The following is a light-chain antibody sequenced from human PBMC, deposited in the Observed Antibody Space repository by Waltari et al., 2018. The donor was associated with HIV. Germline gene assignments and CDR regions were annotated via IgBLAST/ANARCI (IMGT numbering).Light chain of an antibody. CDR3: QQYNNWPPWT. J-gene: IGKJ1*01. V-gene: IGKV4-1*01. CDR2: GGS. CDR1: QSVLYSSKNQNY. Sequence: DIVMTQSPDSLAVSLGERATINCKSSQSVLYSSKNQNYLAWYQQKPGQSPRLLIYGGSTRATGIPARFSGSGSGTEFTLTISSLQSEDFVAYYCQQYNNWPPWTFGQGTKVEIK.